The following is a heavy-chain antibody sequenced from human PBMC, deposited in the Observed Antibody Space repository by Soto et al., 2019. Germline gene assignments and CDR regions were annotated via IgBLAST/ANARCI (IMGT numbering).Heavy chain of an antibody. CDR3: ATIGLGKRVAVAGHSAPT. D-gene: IGHD6-19*01. V-gene: IGHV1-18*01. CDR2: ISAYNGNT. Sequence: ASVKVSCKASGYTFTSYGISWVRQAPGQGLEWMGWISAYNGNTNYAQKLQGRVTMTTDTSTSTAYMELRSLRSDDTAVYYCATIGLGKRVAVAGHSAPTWGQGTLVTVSS. CDR1: GYTFTSYG. J-gene: IGHJ5*02.